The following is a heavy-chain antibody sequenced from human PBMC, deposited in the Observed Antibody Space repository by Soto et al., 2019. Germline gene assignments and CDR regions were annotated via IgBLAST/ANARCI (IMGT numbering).Heavy chain of an antibody. Sequence: GGSLRLSCEASGFTLRNYAMTWVRQAPGKGLEWVSLISANDVGTYYAESVKTRFTISTDQSRNTVYLQMDSLRADDTAIYYCAKDKNDYNWDNRPPFDYWGQGTLVTVSS. CDR3: AKDKNDYNWDNRPPFDY. CDR1: GFTLRNYA. J-gene: IGHJ4*02. CDR2: ISANDVGT. V-gene: IGHV3-23*01. D-gene: IGHD1-20*01.